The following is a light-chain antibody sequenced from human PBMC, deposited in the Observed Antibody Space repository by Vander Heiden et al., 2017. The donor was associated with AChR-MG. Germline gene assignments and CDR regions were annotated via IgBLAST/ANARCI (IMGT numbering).Light chain of an antibody. CDR3: QSYDSSLSAWV. CDR1: SPNSGAGYD. J-gene: IGLJ3*02. Sequence: QSVLTQPPSVSGAPGQRVTIPCTGSSPNSGAGYDVHGYQQLPGTAPKLLIYGNSNRPAGVPDRFSGSKSGTSASLAITGLQAEDEADYYCQSYDSSLSAWVFGGGTKLTVL. V-gene: IGLV1-40*01. CDR2: GNS.